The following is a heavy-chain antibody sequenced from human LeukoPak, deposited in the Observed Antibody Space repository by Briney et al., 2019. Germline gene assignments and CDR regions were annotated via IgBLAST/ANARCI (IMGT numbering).Heavy chain of an antibody. V-gene: IGHV1-8*01. J-gene: IGHJ6*02. D-gene: IGHD7-27*01. CDR3: ARDVNWGIYYYYGMDV. CDR2: MNPNSGNT. Sequence: GASVKVSCKASGYTFTSYDINWMRQATGQGLEWMGWMNPNSGNTGYAQKFQGRVTMTRNTSISAAYMELSSLRSEDTAVYYCARDVNWGIYYYYGMDVWGQGTTVTVSS. CDR1: GYTFTSYD.